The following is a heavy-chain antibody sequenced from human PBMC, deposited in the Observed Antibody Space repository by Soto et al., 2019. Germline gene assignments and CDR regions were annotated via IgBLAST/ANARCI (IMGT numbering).Heavy chain of an antibody. CDR3: TRVPRCIEGNCYARGAGAF. Sequence: VQLVESGGGLVHPGGSLRLSCAASGFTFSNYWMHWVRQAPGKGLVWVSRINSEGGRKAYADSVKGRFTISRDNAENTLFLQMNSLRAEDMAVYYCTRVPRCIEGNCYARGAGAFWGQGTMVTVSS. CDR2: INSEGGRK. V-gene: IGHV3-74*01. CDR1: GFTFSNYW. J-gene: IGHJ3*01. D-gene: IGHD2-21*01.